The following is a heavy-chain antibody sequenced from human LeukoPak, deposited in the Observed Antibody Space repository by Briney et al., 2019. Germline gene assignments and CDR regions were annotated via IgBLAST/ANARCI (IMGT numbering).Heavy chain of an antibody. Sequence: SETLSLTCAVYGGSFSGYYWNWIRQPPGKGLEWIGCIYYSGSTDYNPSLKSRVTISVDTSKNQFSLKLSSVTAADTAVYYCARGPNYPSPSPFDYWGQGTLVTVSS. D-gene: IGHD5-24*01. CDR2: IYYSGST. CDR1: GGSFSGYY. J-gene: IGHJ4*02. CDR3: ARGPNYPSPSPFDY. V-gene: IGHV4-59*08.